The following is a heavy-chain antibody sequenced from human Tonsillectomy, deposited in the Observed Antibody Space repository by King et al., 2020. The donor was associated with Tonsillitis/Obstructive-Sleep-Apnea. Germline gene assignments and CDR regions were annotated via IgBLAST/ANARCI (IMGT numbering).Heavy chain of an antibody. Sequence: VQLVESGGGVVQPGRSLRLSCAASGFTFSSYGMHWVRQAPGKGLEWVAVIPHDGRNKYYSDSLKGRLTVSRDNSKNTLYLQMNSLRAEDTAVYYCAKVNQVVVVVAATDYWGQGTLVTVSS. V-gene: IGHV3-30*18. CDR1: GFTFSSYG. J-gene: IGHJ4*02. CDR2: IPHDGRNK. D-gene: IGHD2-15*01. CDR3: AKVNQVVVVVAATDY.